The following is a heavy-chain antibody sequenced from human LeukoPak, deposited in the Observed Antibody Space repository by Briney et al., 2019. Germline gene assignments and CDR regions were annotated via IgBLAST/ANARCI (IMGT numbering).Heavy chain of an antibody. CDR1: GFTFSSYS. D-gene: IGHD6-19*01. J-gene: IGHJ4*02. CDR3: ARDRYSSGWHTRDY. Sequence: GGSLRLSCAASGFTFSSYSMNWVRQAPGKGLEWVSYISSSSSTIYYADSVKGRFTISRDNAKNSLYLQMNSLRAEDTAAYYCARDRYSSGWHTRDYWGQGTLVTVSS. V-gene: IGHV3-48*04. CDR2: ISSSSSTI.